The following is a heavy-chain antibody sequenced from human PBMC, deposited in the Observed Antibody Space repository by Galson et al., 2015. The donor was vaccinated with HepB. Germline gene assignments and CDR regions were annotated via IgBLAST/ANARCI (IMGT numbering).Heavy chain of an antibody. V-gene: IGHV4-59*08. CDR1: GDSINNYY. J-gene: IGHJ4*02. CDR2: IYYSGAT. D-gene: IGHD3-22*01. CDR3: ASHYYDTSGYYGPSPLSYFDY. Sequence: LSLTCTVSGDSINNYYWSWIRQPPGKGLEWIGYIYYSGATNYNPSLKSRVTISVDTSKNQFSLNLNSVTAADTAVYYCASHYYDTSGYYGPSPLSYFDYWGQGILVTVSS.